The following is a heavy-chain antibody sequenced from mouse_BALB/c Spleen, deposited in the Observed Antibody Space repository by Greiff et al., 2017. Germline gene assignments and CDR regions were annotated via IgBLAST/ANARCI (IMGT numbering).Heavy chain of an antibody. CDR1: GYSITSDYA. CDR2: ISYSGST. J-gene: IGHJ3*01. V-gene: IGHV3-2*02. CDR3: AFYDYDGAWFAY. D-gene: IGHD2-4*01. Sequence: VQLQQSGPGLVKPSQSLSLTCTVTGYSITSDYAWNWIRQFPGNKLEWMGYISYSGSTSYNPSLKSRISITRDTSKNQFFLQLNSVTTEDTATYYCAFYDYDGAWFAYWGQGTLVTVSA.